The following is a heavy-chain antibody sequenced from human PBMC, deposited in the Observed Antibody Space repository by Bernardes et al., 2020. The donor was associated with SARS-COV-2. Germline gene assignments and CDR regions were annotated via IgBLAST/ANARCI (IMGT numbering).Heavy chain of an antibody. J-gene: IGHJ5*02. CDR3: ARSIFGVAVNWFDP. CDR2: IWYDGSNK. D-gene: IGHD3-3*02. V-gene: IGHV3-33*01. CDR1: GFTFSSYG. Sequence: GSLRLSCAASGFTFSSYGMHWVRQAPGKGLEWVAVIWYDGSNKYYADSVKGRFTISRDNSKNTLYLQMNSLRAEDTAVYYCARSIFGVAVNWFDPWGQGTLVTVSS.